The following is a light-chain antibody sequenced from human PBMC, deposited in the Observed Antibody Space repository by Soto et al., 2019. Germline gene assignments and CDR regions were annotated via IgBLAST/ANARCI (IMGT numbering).Light chain of an antibody. Sequence: DLQMTQSPPTLSPSIGDRISISCRASQSIGNRLAWYQQKPGTAPKVLLYDASTLESGVPSRFSGNAPATNFSLTISSLQPDDFATYYCQHYGGLWTFGLGTKVDVK. CDR1: QSIGNR. CDR3: QHYGGLWT. J-gene: IGKJ1*01. V-gene: IGKV1-5*01. CDR2: DAS.